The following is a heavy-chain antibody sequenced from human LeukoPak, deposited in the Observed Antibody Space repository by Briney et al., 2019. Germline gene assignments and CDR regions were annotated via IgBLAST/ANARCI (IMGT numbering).Heavy chain of an antibody. CDR3: AKDYRKNYGDYDF. V-gene: IGHV3-23*01. CDR1: GFTFSSYA. CDR2: ISSSGGST. D-gene: IGHD4-17*01. Sequence: GRSLRLSCAASGFTFSSYAMSWVRHPPGKGLGWVSVISSSGGSTYYADSVKGRFTISRDNSKNTLYLQMNSLRAKDTAVYYCAKDYRKNYGDYDFWGQGTLVTVSS. J-gene: IGHJ4*02.